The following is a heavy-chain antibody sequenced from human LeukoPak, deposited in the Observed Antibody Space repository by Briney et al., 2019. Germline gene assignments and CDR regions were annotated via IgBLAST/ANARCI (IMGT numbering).Heavy chain of an antibody. D-gene: IGHD6-25*01. Sequence: SETLSLTCTVSGGSISSYYWSWIRQPAGKGLEWIGRIYTSGSTNYNPSLKSRVTMSVDTSKNQFSLKLSSVTAADTAVYYGARVSPRGAAKSFDIWGQGTMVTVSS. CDR1: GGSISSYY. J-gene: IGHJ3*02. V-gene: IGHV4-4*07. CDR3: ARVSPRGAAKSFDI. CDR2: IYTSGST.